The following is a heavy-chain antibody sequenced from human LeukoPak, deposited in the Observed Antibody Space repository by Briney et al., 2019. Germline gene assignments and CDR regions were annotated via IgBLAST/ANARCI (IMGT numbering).Heavy chain of an antibody. Sequence: PSETLSLTCAVPGGSIRSGGYSWSCIRQPPGKGLEGLGYIYHRGSTNYNPSLKSRVRISVDRSKNQFSLKLSSVTAADTAVYYCARGARGDDAFDIWGQGTMVTVSS. CDR1: GGSIRSGGYS. CDR2: IYHRGST. V-gene: IGHV4-30-2*01. J-gene: IGHJ3*02. CDR3: ARGARGDDAFDI.